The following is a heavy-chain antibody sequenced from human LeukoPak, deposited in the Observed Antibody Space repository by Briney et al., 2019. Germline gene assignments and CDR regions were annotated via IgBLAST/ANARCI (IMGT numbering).Heavy chain of an antibody. V-gene: IGHV3-20*01. D-gene: IGHD4-17*01. CDR1: GFTFDDYG. CDR3: ARDRSEYGDYGTYYYYGMDV. J-gene: IGHJ6*02. CDR2: INWNGGST. Sequence: GGSLRLSCAASGFTFDDYGMSWVRQAPGKGLEWVSGINWNGGSTGYADSVKGRFTISRDNAKNSLYLQMNSLRAEDTALYHCARDRSEYGDYGTYYYYGMDVWGQGTTVTVSS.